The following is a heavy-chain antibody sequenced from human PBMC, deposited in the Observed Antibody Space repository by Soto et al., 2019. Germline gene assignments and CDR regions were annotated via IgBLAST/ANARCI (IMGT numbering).Heavy chain of an antibody. V-gene: IGHV4-34*09. Sequence: ASETLSLTCAVYGGSFSGYYWSWIRQPPGKGLEWIGEVNHSGSTNYNPSLKSRVTISVDTSKNQFSLKLSSVTAADTAVYYCARVRTNWNYERHWFDPWGQGTLVTVSS. CDR1: GGSFSGYY. D-gene: IGHD1-7*01. CDR3: ARVRTNWNYERHWFDP. CDR2: VNHSGST. J-gene: IGHJ5*01.